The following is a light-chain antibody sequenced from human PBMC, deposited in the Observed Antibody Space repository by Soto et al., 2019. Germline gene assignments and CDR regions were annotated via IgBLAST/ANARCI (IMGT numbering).Light chain of an antibody. V-gene: IGKV3-15*01. CDR3: QQHNNWART. CDR1: QSVINF. J-gene: IGKJ1*01. Sequence: EIVMTQSPATLSVSPGERATLSCRASQSVINFLAWYQQKPGQAPRLLIYGASTRATAIPARFSGSGSGTEFTLTISSLQSADFAIYYCQQHNNWARTFGQGTKVEIK. CDR2: GAS.